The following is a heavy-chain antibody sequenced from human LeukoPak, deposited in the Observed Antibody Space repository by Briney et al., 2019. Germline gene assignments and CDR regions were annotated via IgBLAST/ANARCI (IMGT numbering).Heavy chain of an antibody. J-gene: IGHJ4*02. D-gene: IGHD3-10*01. Sequence: PSETLSLTCTVSGGSISSGDYYWSWIRQPPGKGLEWIGYIYYSGSTYYNPSLKSRVTISVDTSKNQFSLELSSVTAADTAVYYCARDSSGSYSPAFFDYWGQGTLVTVSS. CDR1: GGSISSGDYY. CDR3: ARDSSGSYSPAFFDY. V-gene: IGHV4-30-4*01. CDR2: IYYSGST.